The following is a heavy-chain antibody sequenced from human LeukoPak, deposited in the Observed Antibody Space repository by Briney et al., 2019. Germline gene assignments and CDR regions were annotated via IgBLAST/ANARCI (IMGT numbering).Heavy chain of an antibody. V-gene: IGHV4-59*01. CDR1: GVSISSYY. D-gene: IGHD3-10*01. J-gene: IGHJ5*02. CDR3: ARSMVRGVRINWFDP. Sequence: SETLSLTCNVSGVSISSYYWSWIRQPPGKGLEWIGYIYYSGSTNYNPSLKSRVTISVDTSKNQFSLKLSSVTAADTAVYYCARSMVRGVRINWFDPWGQGTLVTVSS. CDR2: IYYSGST.